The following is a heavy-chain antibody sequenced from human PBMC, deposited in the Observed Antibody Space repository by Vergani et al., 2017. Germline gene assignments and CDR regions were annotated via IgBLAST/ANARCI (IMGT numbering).Heavy chain of an antibody. D-gene: IGHD1-1*01. J-gene: IGHJ4*03. V-gene: IGHV3-72*01. Sequence: EVQVVESGGGLVQPGRSLRLSCAASGFIFSDHYMDWVRQAPGKGLEWVGRIRNKANDYTTQYAASVKGRFTISRDDSKSYLYLQMNSLQTDDTALNYYGRVNGNYWNDHRFDIWGQGTLVTVSS. CDR1: GFIFSDHY. CDR3: GRVNGNYWNDHRFDI. CDR2: IRNKANDYTT.